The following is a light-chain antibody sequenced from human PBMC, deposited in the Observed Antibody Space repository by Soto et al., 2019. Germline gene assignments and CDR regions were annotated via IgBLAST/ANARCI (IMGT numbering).Light chain of an antibody. Sequence: QSVLTQPPSVSGPQGRGSTSSGTGAAPTSGAGYDVHWYQQLPGTAPKLLIYGNSNRPSGVPDRFSGSKSGTSASLAITGLQAEDEADYYCQSYDSSLSGWVFGGGTKVTVL. J-gene: IGLJ3*02. CDR1: APTSGAGYD. V-gene: IGLV1-40*01. CDR2: GNS. CDR3: QSYDSSLSGWV.